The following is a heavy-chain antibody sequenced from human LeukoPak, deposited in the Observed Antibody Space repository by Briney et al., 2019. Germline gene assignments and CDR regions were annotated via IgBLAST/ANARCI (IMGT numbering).Heavy chain of an antibody. CDR3: AREGGIVVVPAAIRGGHFDY. Sequence: ASVKVSCKASGYTFTGYYMHWVRQAPGQGLEWMGWINPNSGGTNYAQKFQGRVTMTRDTSISTAYMELSRLRSDDTAVYYCAREGGIVVVPAAIRGGHFDYWGQGTLVTVSS. CDR2: INPNSGGT. J-gene: IGHJ4*02. D-gene: IGHD2-2*02. V-gene: IGHV1-2*02. CDR1: GYTFTGYY.